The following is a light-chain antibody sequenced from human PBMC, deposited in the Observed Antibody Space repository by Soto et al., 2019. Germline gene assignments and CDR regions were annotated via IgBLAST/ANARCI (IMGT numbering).Light chain of an antibody. CDR2: EVI. CDR3: SSYTTSRTLV. CDR1: SSDIGTYNY. J-gene: IGLJ2*01. Sequence: QSALTQPASVSGSPGQSITISCTGTSSDIGTYNYVSWYQQHPGKAPKLMTYEVINRPSGVSDRFSGSKSGNTASLTISGLQAEDEADYYCSSYTTSRTLVFGGGTKLTVL. V-gene: IGLV2-14*03.